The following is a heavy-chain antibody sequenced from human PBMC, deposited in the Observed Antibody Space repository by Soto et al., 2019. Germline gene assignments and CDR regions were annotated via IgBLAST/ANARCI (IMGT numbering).Heavy chain of an antibody. CDR1: GGTFSSYA. J-gene: IGHJ6*02. CDR3: ARDRSIAVAGTTPYYYYGMDV. CDR2: IIPIFGTA. D-gene: IGHD6-19*01. Sequence: GASVKVSCKASGGTFSSYAISWVRQAPGQGLEWMGGIIPIFGTANYAQKFQGRVTITADESTSTAYMELSSLRSEDTAVYYCARDRSIAVAGTTPYYYYGMDVWGQGTTVTVS. V-gene: IGHV1-69*13.